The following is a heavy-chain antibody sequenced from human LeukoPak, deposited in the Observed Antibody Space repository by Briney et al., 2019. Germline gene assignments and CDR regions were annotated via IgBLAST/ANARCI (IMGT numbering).Heavy chain of an antibody. V-gene: IGHV4-59*08. CDR2: IYYSGST. Sequence: KPSETLSLTCTVSGGSISSYYWSWIRQPPGKGLEWIGYIYYSGSTNYNPSLTSRVTISLDTSKNQFSLKLSSVTAADTAVHYCARRRGDFWSDYYAFDYWGQGTLVTISS. D-gene: IGHD3-3*01. CDR3: ARRRGDFWSDYYAFDY. CDR1: GGSISSYY. J-gene: IGHJ4*02.